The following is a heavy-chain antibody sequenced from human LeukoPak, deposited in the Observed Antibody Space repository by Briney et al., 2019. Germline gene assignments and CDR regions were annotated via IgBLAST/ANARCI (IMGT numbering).Heavy chain of an antibody. CDR2: FSSTGYT. CDR1: GGSISSDS. D-gene: IGHD6-19*01. V-gene: IGHV4-59*01. CDR3: AKGGAWYYY. Sequence: SETLSLTCTVSGGSISSDSWSWIRQPPGKGLEWIGFFSSTGYTSYNPSLKSQITISLDTSRNQFSLKLSSATAADTAVYYCAKGGAWYYYWGQGILVTVSS. J-gene: IGHJ4*02.